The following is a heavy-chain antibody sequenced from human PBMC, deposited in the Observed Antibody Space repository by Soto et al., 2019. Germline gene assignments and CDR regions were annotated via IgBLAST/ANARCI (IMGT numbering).Heavy chain of an antibody. CDR2: IYSGGST. V-gene: IGHV3-66*01. CDR1: GFTVSSNY. D-gene: IGHD3-16*02. Sequence: GGSLRLSCAASGFTVSSNYMSWVRQAPGKGLEWVSVIYSGGSTYYADSVKGRFTISRDNSKNTLYLQMNSLRAEDTAVYYCARGAYRHAFDIWGQGTMVTVSS. CDR3: ARGAYRHAFDI. J-gene: IGHJ3*02.